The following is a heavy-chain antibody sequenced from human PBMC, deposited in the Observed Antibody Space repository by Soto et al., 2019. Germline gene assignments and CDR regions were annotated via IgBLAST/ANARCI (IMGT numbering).Heavy chain of an antibody. J-gene: IGHJ4*02. CDR1: GFSFNNNA. Sequence: EVQVLESGGGLVQPGGSLRLSCAASGFSFNNNAMTWVRQAPGKGLEWVSTISGRGDNTYYADTVKGRFTISRDNSKNPLYLQMYSLRTEDTAEDYWLKGGWGSRPDSWGRGTRVTVSS. CDR2: ISGRGDNT. CDR3: LKGGWGSRPDS. V-gene: IGHV3-23*01. D-gene: IGHD7-27*01.